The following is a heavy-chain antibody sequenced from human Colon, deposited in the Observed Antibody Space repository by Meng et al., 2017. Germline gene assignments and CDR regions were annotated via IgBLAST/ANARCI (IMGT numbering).Heavy chain of an antibody. CDR3: ARGMDKAKTGY. J-gene: IGHJ4*02. V-gene: IGHV4-34*02. CDR1: GGSFSDYY. CDR2: IHPTGST. D-gene: IGHD5-18*01. Sequence: HAQVQQGGAGLLEPSETLALPCAVYGGSFSDYYWSVVRQPPGKGREWIGEIHPTGSTSCNPSLKSRVSISVDTSKNQFSLKVSSVTAADTAMYYCARGMDKAKTGYWGQGTLVTVSS.